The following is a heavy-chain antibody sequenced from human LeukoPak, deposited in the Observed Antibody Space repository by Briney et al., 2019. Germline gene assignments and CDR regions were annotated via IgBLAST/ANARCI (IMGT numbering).Heavy chain of an antibody. CDR1: GGSFSGYY. Sequence: SETLSLTCAVYGGSFSGYYWSWIRQPPGKGLEWIGEINHSGSTNYNPSLKSRVTISVDTSKNQFSLKLSSVTAADTAVYYCASGKNIPYYFDYWGQGTLVTVSS. J-gene: IGHJ4*02. CDR2: INHSGST. V-gene: IGHV4-34*01. CDR3: ASGKNIPYYFDY. D-gene: IGHD1/OR15-1a*01.